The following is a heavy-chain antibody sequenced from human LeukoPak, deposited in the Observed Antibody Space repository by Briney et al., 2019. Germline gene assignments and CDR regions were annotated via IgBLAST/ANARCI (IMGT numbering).Heavy chain of an antibody. CDR1: GGSISSYY. Sequence: SETLSLTCTVSGGSISSYYWSWIRQPPGEGLEWIGYIYYSGSTNYNPSLRSRVTISVDMSKNQFSLKLSSVTAADTAVYYCARDFSEDATYSSSSEAFDIWGQGTMVTVSS. CDR2: IYYSGST. J-gene: IGHJ3*02. V-gene: IGHV4-59*12. CDR3: ARDFSEDATYSSSSEAFDI. D-gene: IGHD6-6*01.